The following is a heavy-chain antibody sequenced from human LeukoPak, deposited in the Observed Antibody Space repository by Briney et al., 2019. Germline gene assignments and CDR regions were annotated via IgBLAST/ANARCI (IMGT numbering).Heavy chain of an antibody. CDR2: IYHSGST. J-gene: IGHJ4*02. V-gene: IGHV4-38-2*02. Sequence: SETLSLTCTVSGYSLSSGYYWGWIRQPPGKGLEWIGSIYHSGSTYYNPSLKSRVTISVDTSKNQFSLKLSSVTAADTAVYYCARAVGGYFDYWGQGTLVTVSS. CDR1: GYSLSSGYY. CDR3: ARAVGGYFDY. D-gene: IGHD3-16*01.